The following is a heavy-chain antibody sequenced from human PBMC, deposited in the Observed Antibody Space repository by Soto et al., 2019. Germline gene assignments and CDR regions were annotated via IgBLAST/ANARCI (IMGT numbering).Heavy chain of an antibody. J-gene: IGHJ4*02. Sequence: QVQLQQWGAGLLKPSETLSLTCAVYGGSFSGNYWSWIRQPPGKGLEWIGEINHSGDINYNPSLESRVTVSVDTSKNQFSLKLNSVTVADTAVYSCAARLNSGYDSGGYYWVQGSLVTVSS. CDR1: GGSFSGNY. CDR3: AARLNSGYDSGGYY. CDR2: INHSGDI. V-gene: IGHV4-34*02. D-gene: IGHD5-12*01.